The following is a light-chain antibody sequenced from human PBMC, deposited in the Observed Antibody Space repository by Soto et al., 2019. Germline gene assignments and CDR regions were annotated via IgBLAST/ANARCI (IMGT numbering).Light chain of an antibody. CDR3: QQYGSTPL. J-gene: IGKJ4*01. Sequence: EIVLTQSPGTLSLSPGERATLSCRASQSVSSSYLAWYQQKPGQAPRLLIYGSSSRATGIPDRFSGSGSGIDFTLTISRLEAEDVAVYYCQQYGSTPLFGRGTKVEIK. V-gene: IGKV3-20*01. CDR2: GSS. CDR1: QSVSSSY.